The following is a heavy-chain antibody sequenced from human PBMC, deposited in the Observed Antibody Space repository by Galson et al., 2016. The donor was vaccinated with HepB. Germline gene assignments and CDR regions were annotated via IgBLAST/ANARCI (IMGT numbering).Heavy chain of an antibody. Sequence: TLSLTCNVSGGSIRGSPYYWGWIRQTPGKGLEWLGSIYHTGNTYYNPSLKTRVTIFVDTSKNQFSLKLNSVTAADTAVYYCSRPPSSIAAPSEAFDLWGRGTMVTVSS. CDR2: IYHTGNT. CDR1: GGSIRGSPYY. D-gene: IGHD6-6*01. J-gene: IGHJ3*01. CDR3: SRPPSSIAAPSEAFDL. V-gene: IGHV4-39*01.